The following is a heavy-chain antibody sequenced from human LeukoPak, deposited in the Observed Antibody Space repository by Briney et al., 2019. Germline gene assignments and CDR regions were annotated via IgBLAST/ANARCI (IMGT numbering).Heavy chain of an antibody. J-gene: IGHJ1*01. CDR2: IYYSGST. CDR3: ARDKGDGGYFQH. CDR1: GGSISSSSYY. V-gene: IGHV4-39*07. D-gene: IGHD4-23*01. Sequence: NTSETLSLTCTVSGGSISSSSYYWGWIRQPPGKGLEWIGSIYYSGSTYYNPSLKSRVTISVDTSKNQFSLKLSSVTAADTAVYYCARDKGDGGYFQHWGQGTLVTVSS.